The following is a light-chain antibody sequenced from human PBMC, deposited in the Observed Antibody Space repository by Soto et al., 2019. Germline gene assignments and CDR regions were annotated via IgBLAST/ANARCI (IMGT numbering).Light chain of an antibody. Sequence: DIQMTQSPSTLSASVGDRVTITCRASQSISSWLAWYQQKPGKAPKLLIYDASSLESGVPSRFSGSGSGTEFTLTISRMQPDDFATYDCQHYNSYSLTFGGGTKVESK. J-gene: IGKJ4*01. V-gene: IGKV1-5*01. CDR1: QSISSW. CDR2: DAS. CDR3: QHYNSYSLT.